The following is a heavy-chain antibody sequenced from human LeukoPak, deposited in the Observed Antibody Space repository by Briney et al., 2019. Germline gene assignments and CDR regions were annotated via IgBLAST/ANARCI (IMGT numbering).Heavy chain of an antibody. V-gene: IGHV3-11*01. Sequence: PGGSLRLSCAASGFTFSDYYMSWIRQAPGKGLEWVSYISSSSSTIYYADSVKGRFTISRDNAKNSLYLQMNSLRAEDTAVYYCARENKLRLALIDYWGRGTLVTVSS. CDR1: GFTFSDYY. CDR3: ARENKLRLALIDY. D-gene: IGHD3-16*01. J-gene: IGHJ4*02. CDR2: ISSSSSTI.